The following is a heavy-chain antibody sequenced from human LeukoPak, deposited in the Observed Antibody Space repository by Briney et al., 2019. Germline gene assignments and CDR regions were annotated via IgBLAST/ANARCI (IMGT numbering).Heavy chain of an antibody. Sequence: PGGSLRLSCAASGFTVNSNYMSWVRQAPGKGLECISVIHTDGSTNYAESVKGRFTISRDTSKNTLYVQMNSLRAEDTAVYYCVRIGNWPGYFDLWGRGTLVTVSS. CDR2: IHTDGST. CDR3: VRIGNWPGYFDL. V-gene: IGHV3-53*01. D-gene: IGHD1-1*01. CDR1: GFTVNSNY. J-gene: IGHJ2*01.